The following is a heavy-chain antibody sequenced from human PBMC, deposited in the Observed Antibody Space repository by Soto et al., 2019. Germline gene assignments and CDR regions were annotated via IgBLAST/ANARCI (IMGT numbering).Heavy chain of an antibody. CDR2: IVVGSGDT. D-gene: IGHD1-1*01. J-gene: IGHJ4*02. CDR1: GYTFTNSA. CDR3: AADVGYL. Sequence: QMQLVQSGPEVKKPGTSVKVSCKGSGYTFTNSAVQWVRQARGQRLEWMGWIVVGSGDTKYAQKFQERVTFTRDVSTSTAYMELSGLKSEDTAVYYCAADVGYLWRQGTLVSVSS. V-gene: IGHV1-58*01.